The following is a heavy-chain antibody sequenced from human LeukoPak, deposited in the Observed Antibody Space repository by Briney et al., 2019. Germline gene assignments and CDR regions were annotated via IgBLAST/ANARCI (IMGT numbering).Heavy chain of an antibody. Sequence: PGGSLRLSCAASGFTFSSYGMHWVRQAPGKGLEWVANIKQDGSEKYYVDSVKGRFTISRDNAKNSLYLQMNSLRAEDTAVYYCARGSGWYMYWGQGTLVTVSS. V-gene: IGHV3-7*01. CDR3: ARGSGWYMY. CDR2: IKQDGSEK. CDR1: GFTFSSYG. D-gene: IGHD6-19*01. J-gene: IGHJ4*02.